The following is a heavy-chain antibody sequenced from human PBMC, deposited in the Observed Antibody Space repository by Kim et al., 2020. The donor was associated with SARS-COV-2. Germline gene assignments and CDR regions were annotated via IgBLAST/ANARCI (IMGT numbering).Heavy chain of an antibody. D-gene: IGHD6-6*01. CDR3: ARGLGSSPGSSSDY. J-gene: IGHJ4*02. Sequence: NPSLKGRVTISEDTSKNQFSLKLSSVTAADTAVYYCARGLGSSPGSSSDYWGQGTLVTVSS. V-gene: IGHV4-34*01.